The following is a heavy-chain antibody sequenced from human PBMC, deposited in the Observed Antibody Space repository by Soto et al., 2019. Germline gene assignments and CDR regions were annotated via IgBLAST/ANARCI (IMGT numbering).Heavy chain of an antibody. V-gene: IGHV4-31*03. CDR2: IHYSGST. J-gene: IGHJ4*02. Sequence: QVQLQESGPGLVKPSQTLSLTCTVSGGSISSDGHYWSWIRQHPGKDLEWIGYIHYSGSTYYNPSPKSRVIISVDTSKSQYSLNLYSVTAADTAVYYCARDSRGYYFDYWGQGTLVTVSS. CDR3: ARDSRGYYFDY. D-gene: IGHD3-10*01. CDR1: GGSISSDGHY.